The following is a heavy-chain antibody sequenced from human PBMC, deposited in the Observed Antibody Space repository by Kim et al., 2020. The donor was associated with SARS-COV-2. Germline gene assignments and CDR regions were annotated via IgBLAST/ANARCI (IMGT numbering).Heavy chain of an antibody. CDR1: GGSISGYY. CDR2: LYTSGST. V-gene: IGHV4-4*07. D-gene: IGHD3-22*01. J-gene: IGHJ1*01. Sequence: SETLSLTCTVSGGSISGYYWSWIRQPAGKGLEWIGRLYTSGSTNYNPSLNSRVTMSVDTSKNQFSLRLSSVTAADTAVYYCARENDYYDRSGHRSFDHWGQGTLVPVSS. CDR3: ARENDYYDRSGHRSFDH.